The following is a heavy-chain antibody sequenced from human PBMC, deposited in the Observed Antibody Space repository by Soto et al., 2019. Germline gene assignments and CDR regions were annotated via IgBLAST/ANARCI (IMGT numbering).Heavy chain of an antibody. V-gene: IGHV5-51*01. J-gene: IGHJ6*02. Sequence: PGESLKISCKASGYSFNIYWIGWVRQLPGKGLEWMGVVYPDDSDTIYSPSFQGQVTISADKSISTAYLQWSSLKASDTAMYYCARPREAGKYYYGVDVWGQGTTVTVSS. CDR1: GYSFNIYW. D-gene: IGHD6-19*01. CDR2: VYPDDSDT. CDR3: ARPREAGKYYYGVDV.